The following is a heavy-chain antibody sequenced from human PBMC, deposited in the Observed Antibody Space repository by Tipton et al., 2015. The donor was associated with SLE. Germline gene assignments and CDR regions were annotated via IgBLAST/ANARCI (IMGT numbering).Heavy chain of an antibody. CDR1: GFTFHNYW. D-gene: IGHD6-19*01. Sequence: SLRLSCAASGFTFHNYWMHWVRQAPGKGLVWVSRLSTDGSVTTYADSVKGRLTIPRDNAKNTLYLQMRSLRVEDTGIYYCARAPTISVAGTTDPFGMYVWGPGTRVTVSS. J-gene: IGHJ6*02. CDR3: ARAPTISVAGTTDPFGMYV. CDR2: LSTDGSVT. V-gene: IGHV3-74*01.